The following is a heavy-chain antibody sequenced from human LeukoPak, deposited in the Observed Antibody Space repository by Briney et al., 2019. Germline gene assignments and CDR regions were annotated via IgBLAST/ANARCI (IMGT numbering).Heavy chain of an antibody. J-gene: IGHJ5*02. CDR2: FDPEDGET. Sequence: ASVKVSCKVSGYTLTELSMHWVRQAPGKGLEWMGGFDPEDGETIYAQKFQGRVTMTEDTSTDTAYMELSSLRSEDTAVYYCARVLSKVLLWFGERENWFDPWGQGTLVTVSS. CDR1: GYTLTELS. V-gene: IGHV1-24*01. D-gene: IGHD3-10*01. CDR3: ARVLSKVLLWFGERENWFDP.